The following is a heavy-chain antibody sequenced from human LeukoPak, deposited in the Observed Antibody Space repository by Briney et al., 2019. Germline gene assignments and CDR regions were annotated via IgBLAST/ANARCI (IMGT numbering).Heavy chain of an antibody. D-gene: IGHD3-22*01. CDR1: GGSISSYY. Sequence: SETLSLTCTVSGGSISSYYWGWIRQPPGKGLEWIGSIYYSGGTYYNPSLRSRLTISVDTSKNQFSLKLSSVTAADTAVCYCARGRYYYDSGGYQSPYYYMDVWGKGTTVTVSS. J-gene: IGHJ6*03. V-gene: IGHV4-39*01. CDR3: ARGRYYYDSGGYQSPYYYMDV. CDR2: IYYSGGT.